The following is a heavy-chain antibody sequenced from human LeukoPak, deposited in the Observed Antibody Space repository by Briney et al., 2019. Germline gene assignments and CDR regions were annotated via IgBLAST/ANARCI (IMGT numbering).Heavy chain of an antibody. CDR3: ARDMISGSYAFDI. D-gene: IGHD1-26*01. V-gene: IGHV4-39*07. CDR2: IYYSGST. Sequence: SETLSLTCTVSGGSISSSSYYWGWIRQPPGKGLEWIGSIYYSGSTYYNPSLKSRITISVDTSKNQFSLKLSSVTAADTAVYYCARDMISGSYAFDIWGQGTMVTVSS. CDR1: GGSISSSSYY. J-gene: IGHJ3*02.